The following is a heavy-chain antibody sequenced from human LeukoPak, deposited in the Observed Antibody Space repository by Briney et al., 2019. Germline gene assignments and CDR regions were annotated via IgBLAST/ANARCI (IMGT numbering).Heavy chain of an antibody. J-gene: IGHJ6*02. Sequence: PSETLSLTCAVYGGSFSGYYWSWVRQPPGKGLEWIGEINHSGSTNYNPSLKSRVTISVDTSKNQFSLKLSSVTAADTAGYYCARGAVSGGWYSVYYYGMDVWGQGTTVTVSS. CDR3: ARGAVSGGWYSVYYYGMDV. CDR2: INHSGST. V-gene: IGHV4-34*01. D-gene: IGHD6-19*01. CDR1: GGSFSGYY.